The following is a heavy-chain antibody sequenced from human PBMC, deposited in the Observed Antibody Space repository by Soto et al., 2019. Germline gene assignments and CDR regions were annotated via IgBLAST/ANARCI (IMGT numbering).Heavy chain of an antibody. CDR3: ARHLRLTKRYLDYYYMDV. Sequence: ASVKVSCKASGYTFTSYYMHWVRQAPGQGLEWMGIINPSGGSTSYAQKFQGRVTMTRDTSTSTVYMELSSLRSEDTAVYYCARHLRLTKRYLDYYYMDVWGKGTTVTVSS. CDR2: INPSGGST. V-gene: IGHV1-46*01. CDR1: GYTFTSYY. J-gene: IGHJ6*03. D-gene: IGHD3-9*01.